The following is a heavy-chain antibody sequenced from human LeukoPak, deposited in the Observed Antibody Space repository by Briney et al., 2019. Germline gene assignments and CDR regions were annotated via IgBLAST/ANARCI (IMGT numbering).Heavy chain of an antibody. D-gene: IGHD1-26*01. V-gene: IGHV1-69*04. CDR2: IIPILGIA. CDR1: GGTFSSYA. CDR3: ARDPRVYSGSQTFQH. Sequence: GASVKVSCKASGGTFSSYAISWVRQAPGQGLEWMGRIIPILGIANYAQKFQGRVTITADKSTSTAYMELSSLRSEDTAVYYCARDPRVYSGSQTFQHWGQGTLVTVSS. J-gene: IGHJ1*01.